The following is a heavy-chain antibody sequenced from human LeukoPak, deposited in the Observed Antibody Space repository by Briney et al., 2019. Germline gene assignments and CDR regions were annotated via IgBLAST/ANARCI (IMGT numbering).Heavy chain of an antibody. CDR1: GFTFSSYS. CDR2: ISSSSSTI. Sequence: PGGSLRLSCAASGFTFSSYSMNWVRQAPGKGLEWVSYISSSSSTIYYADSVKGRFTISRDNAKNSLYLQMNSLRAEDTAVYYCAREENKSYRGYFLSSWGQGTLVTVSS. CDR3: AREENKSYRGYFLSS. D-gene: IGHD5-12*01. V-gene: IGHV3-48*01. J-gene: IGHJ5*02.